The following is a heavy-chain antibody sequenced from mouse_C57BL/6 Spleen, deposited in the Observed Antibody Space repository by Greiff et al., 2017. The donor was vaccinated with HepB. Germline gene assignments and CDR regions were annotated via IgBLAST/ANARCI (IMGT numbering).Heavy chain of an antibody. J-gene: IGHJ2*01. V-gene: IGHV2-9-1*01. CDR1: GFSLTSYA. Sequence: VQRVESGPGLVAPSQSLSITCTVSGFSLTSYAISWVRQPPGKGLEWLGVIWTGGGTNYNSALKSRLSISKDNSKSQVFLKMNSLQTDDTARYYCARTLLDYGKNYFDYWGQGTTLTVSS. CDR2: IWTGGGT. D-gene: IGHD1-1*01. CDR3: ARTLLDYGKNYFDY.